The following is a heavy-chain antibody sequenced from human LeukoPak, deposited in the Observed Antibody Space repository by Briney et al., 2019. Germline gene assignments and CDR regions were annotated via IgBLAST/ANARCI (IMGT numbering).Heavy chain of an antibody. CDR2: IIPILGIA. CDR1: GSTFSSYA. CDR3: ASLPEPRLHSDFDY. D-gene: IGHD1-14*01. Sequence: SVKVSCKASGSTFSSYAISWVRQAPGQGLEWMGRIIPILGIANYAQKFQGRVTITADKSTSTAYMELSSPRSEDTAVYYCASLPEPRLHSDFDYWGQGTLVTVSS. V-gene: IGHV1-69*04. J-gene: IGHJ4*02.